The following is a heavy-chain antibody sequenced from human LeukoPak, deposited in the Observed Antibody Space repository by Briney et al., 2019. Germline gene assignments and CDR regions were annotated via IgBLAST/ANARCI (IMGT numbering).Heavy chain of an antibody. V-gene: IGHV3-9*01. Sequence: PGGSLRLSCAASGFTFDDYAMHWVRQAPGKGLEWVSGISWNSGSIGYADSVKGRFTISRDNAKNSLYLQMNSLRAEDTAVYYCAREIRPTMKVPRAAFDIWGQGTMVTVSS. CDR2: ISWNSGSI. D-gene: IGHD3-22*01. CDR1: GFTFDDYA. J-gene: IGHJ3*02. CDR3: AREIRPTMKVPRAAFDI.